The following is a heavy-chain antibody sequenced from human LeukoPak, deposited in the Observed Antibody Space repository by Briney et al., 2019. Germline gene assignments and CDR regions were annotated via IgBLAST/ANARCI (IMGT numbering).Heavy chain of an antibody. D-gene: IGHD3-3*01. Sequence: GESLKISCKGSGYSFTSYWIGWVRQMPGKGLEWMRIIYPGDSDTRYSPTFQGQVTISADKSISTAYLQWSSLTASDTAMYYCARHPPLDFWSGSNWFDPWGQGTLVTVSS. CDR3: ARHPPLDFWSGSNWFDP. CDR2: IYPGDSDT. J-gene: IGHJ5*02. CDR1: GYSFTSYW. V-gene: IGHV5-51*01.